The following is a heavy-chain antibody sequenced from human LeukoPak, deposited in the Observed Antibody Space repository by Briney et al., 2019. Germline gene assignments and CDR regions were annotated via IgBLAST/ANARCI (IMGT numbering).Heavy chain of an antibody. V-gene: IGHV1-69*04. Sequence: SVKVSCKACGGTFSSYAISWVRQAPGQGLEWMGRIIPILGIANYAQKFQGRVTITADKSTSTAYMELSSLRSEDTAVYYCARVGWELLYYYYYMDVWGKGTTVTVSS. CDR2: IIPILGIA. D-gene: IGHD1-26*01. J-gene: IGHJ6*03. CDR3: ARVGWELLYYYYYMDV. CDR1: GGTFSSYA.